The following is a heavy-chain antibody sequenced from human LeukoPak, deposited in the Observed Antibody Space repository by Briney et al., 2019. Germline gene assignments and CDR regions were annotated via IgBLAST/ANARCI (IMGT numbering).Heavy chain of an antibody. V-gene: IGHV4-59*08. CDR1: GGSMSSYY. Sequence: PSETLSLTCTVSGGSMSSYYWSWSRQPPGKGLEWIGYIYYSGSTKYNPSLKSRVTISVDTSKNQFSLKLSSVTAADTAVYYCARGARAGYNLEPFDYWGQGTLVTVSS. D-gene: IGHD5-24*01. CDR2: IYYSGST. J-gene: IGHJ4*02. CDR3: ARGARAGYNLEPFDY.